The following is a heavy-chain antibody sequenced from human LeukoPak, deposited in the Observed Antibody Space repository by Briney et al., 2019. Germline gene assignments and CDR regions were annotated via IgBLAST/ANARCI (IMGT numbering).Heavy chain of an antibody. CDR3: ARDIGEWFGERWAFDDY. V-gene: IGHV3-7*01. CDR2: IKPDGGEK. J-gene: IGHJ4*02. Sequence: PGESLRLSCAASGFTFSSYMMTWVRQAPGKGLEWVANIKPDGGEKFYVDSVRGRFTISRDNAKNSLYLQMNSLRAEDTAVYYCARDIGEWFGERWAFDDYWGQGTLVTVSS. CDR1: GFTFSSYM. D-gene: IGHD3-10*01.